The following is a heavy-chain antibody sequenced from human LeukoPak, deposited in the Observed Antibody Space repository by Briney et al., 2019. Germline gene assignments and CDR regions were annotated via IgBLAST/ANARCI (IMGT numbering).Heavy chain of an antibody. Sequence: GGSLRLSCAASGFTFSTYTMNWVRQAPGKGPKWGSSISSSSAYIYYADSVTGRFTISRDNAKNSLYLQMNSLRAEDTAVYYCARDLIDSGWFDPWGRGTLVTVSS. V-gene: IGHV3-21*01. J-gene: IGHJ5*02. CDR3: ARDLIDSGWFDP. CDR1: GFTFSTYT. D-gene: IGHD3-22*01. CDR2: ISSSSAYI.